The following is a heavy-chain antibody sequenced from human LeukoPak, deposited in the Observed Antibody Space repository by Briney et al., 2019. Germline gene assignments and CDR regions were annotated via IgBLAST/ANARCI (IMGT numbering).Heavy chain of an antibody. CDR2: IHHSGTT. D-gene: IGHD3-22*01. CDR3: ARGGFDSSTYYNYFDS. V-gene: IGHV4-59*01. J-gene: IGHJ4*02. CDR1: GDSISSYY. Sequence: SETLSLTCTVSGDSISSYYWSWIRQPPGKGLEWIGYIHHSGTTNYNPSLKSRVTISVDTSNDQISLNLKSVTAADTAVYYCARGGFDSSTYYNYFDSWGQGTLVTVSS.